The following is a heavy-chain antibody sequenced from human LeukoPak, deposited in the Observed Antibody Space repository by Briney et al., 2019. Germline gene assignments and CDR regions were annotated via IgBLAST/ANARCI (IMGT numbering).Heavy chain of an antibody. CDR3: AKGRYSSSWYYFDY. V-gene: IGHV3-43*02. CDR2: ISGDGGST. D-gene: IGHD6-13*01. Sequence: GGSLRLSCAASGFTFDDYAMHWVRQAPGKGLEWVSLISGDGGSTYYADSVKGRFTISRDNSKNTLYLQMNSLRAEDTAVYYCAKGRYSSSWYYFDYWGQGTLVTVSS. J-gene: IGHJ4*02. CDR1: GFTFDDYA.